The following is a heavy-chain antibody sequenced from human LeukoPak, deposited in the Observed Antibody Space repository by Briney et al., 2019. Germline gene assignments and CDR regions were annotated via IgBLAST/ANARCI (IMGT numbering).Heavy chain of an antibody. J-gene: IGHJ4*02. V-gene: IGHV3-7*01. CDR1: GFTFSIHW. CDR3: VGGDY. CDR2: INQDGSDK. Sequence: GGSLRLSCAASGFTFSIHWMNWVRQAPGKGLECVANINQDGSDKYYVDSVKGRFTISRDNTKNSLYLQMNSLRAEDTAVYYCVGGDYWGQGTLVTVSS.